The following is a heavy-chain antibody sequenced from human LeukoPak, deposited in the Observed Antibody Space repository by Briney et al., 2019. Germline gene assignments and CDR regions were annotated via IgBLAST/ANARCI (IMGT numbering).Heavy chain of an antibody. V-gene: IGHV1-69*04. CDR1: GGTFSSYA. D-gene: IGHD1-26*01. CDR3: ARAPREGALDY. J-gene: IGHJ4*02. CDR2: IIPILGIA. Sequence: GASVKVSCKASGGTFSSYAISWVRQAPGQGLEWMGRIIPILGIANYAQKFQGRATITADKSTSTAYMELSSLRSEDTAVYYCARAPREGALDYWGQGTLVTVSS.